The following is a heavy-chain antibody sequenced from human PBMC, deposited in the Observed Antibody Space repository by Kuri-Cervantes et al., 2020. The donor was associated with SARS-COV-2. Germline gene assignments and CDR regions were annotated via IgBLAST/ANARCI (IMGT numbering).Heavy chain of an antibody. J-gene: IGHJ6*02. CDR3: ARDSGYYGMDV. CDR2: ISSSSSYI. V-gene: IGHV3-21*04. Sequence: GGSLRLSCAASGFTFSSYSMNWVRQAPGKGLEWVSSISSSSSYIYYADSVKGRFTISRDNSKNTLYLQMNSLRAEDTAVYYCARDSGYYGMDVWGQGTTVTVSS. CDR1: GFTFSSYS.